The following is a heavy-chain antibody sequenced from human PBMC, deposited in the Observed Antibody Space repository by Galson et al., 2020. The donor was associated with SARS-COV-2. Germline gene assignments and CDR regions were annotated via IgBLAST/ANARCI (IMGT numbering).Heavy chain of an antibody. CDR3: VRGGGRPPPFGVGYYGMDV. Sequence: GGSLRLSCAASGFSFNGYSMTWVRQAPGKGLEWVANIKQTGSETYYVESVKGRFTISRDNAKNSLYLQMNSLTAEDTAVYYCVRGGGRPPPFGVGYYGMDVWGQGTTVTVSS. V-gene: IGHV3-7*01. CDR2: IKQTGSET. D-gene: IGHD3-3*01. J-gene: IGHJ6*02. CDR1: GFSFNGYS.